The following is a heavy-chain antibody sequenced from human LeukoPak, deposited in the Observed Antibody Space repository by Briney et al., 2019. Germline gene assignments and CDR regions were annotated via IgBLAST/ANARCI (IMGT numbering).Heavy chain of an antibody. V-gene: IGHV5-51*01. CDR2: IYPGDSDT. Sequence: GESLKISCKGSGYSFTSYWIGWVRQMPGKGLEWMGIIYPGDSDTRYSPSFDGQVTISADKSISTAYLQWSSLKASDTAMYYCARQGEQLADAFDIWGQGTLVTVSS. D-gene: IGHD6-6*01. CDR3: ARQGEQLADAFDI. J-gene: IGHJ3*02. CDR1: GYSFTSYW.